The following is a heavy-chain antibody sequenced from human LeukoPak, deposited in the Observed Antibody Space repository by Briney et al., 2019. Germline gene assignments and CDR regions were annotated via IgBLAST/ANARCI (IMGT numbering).Heavy chain of an antibody. D-gene: IGHD2-15*01. CDR1: GFIFSNKW. J-gene: IGHJ3*02. V-gene: IGHV3-7*01. Sequence: GGSLRLSCAASGFIFSNKWMSWVRLAPGKGLEWVANIKGDGSDKYYVDSVKGRFAVSRDNAKNSLFLQMDSLRAEDTAVYYCAKEGSGGFDIWGQGTMVAVSS. CDR3: AKEGSGGFDI. CDR2: IKGDGSDK.